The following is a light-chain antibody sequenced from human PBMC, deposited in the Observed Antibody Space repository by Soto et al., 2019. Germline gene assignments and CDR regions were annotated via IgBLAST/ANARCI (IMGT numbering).Light chain of an antibody. CDR1: QSGGSDF. CDR2: GAS. V-gene: IGKV3-20*01. Sequence: EIVLTQSPGTLSLSPGEGATLSCRASQSGGSDFLAWYQQRPGQPPRILIFGASGRAAGIPDRFSGSGSGTDFTLTISRLEPEDFAVYYCQQYGSLSWAFGQGTKVDIK. J-gene: IGKJ1*01. CDR3: QQYGSLSWA.